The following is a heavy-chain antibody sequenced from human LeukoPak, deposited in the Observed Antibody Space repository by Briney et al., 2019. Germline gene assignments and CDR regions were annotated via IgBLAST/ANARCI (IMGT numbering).Heavy chain of an antibody. V-gene: IGHV5-51*01. CDR2: IYPGDSDT. Sequence: GESLKISCKGFGYNFANYWIAWARQMPGKGLEWMGTIYPGDSDTRYSPSFQGQVTISADQSISTAYLQWSSLKASDSAMYYCARHRYCTTAACYDMGGYWGQGTLVTVSS. D-gene: IGHD2-8*01. CDR3: ARHRYCTTAACYDMGGY. CDR1: GYNFANYW. J-gene: IGHJ4*02.